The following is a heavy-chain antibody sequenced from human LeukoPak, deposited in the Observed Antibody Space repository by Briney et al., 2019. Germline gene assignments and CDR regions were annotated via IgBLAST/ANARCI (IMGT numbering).Heavy chain of an antibody. D-gene: IGHD3-3*01. V-gene: IGHV4-39*07. CDR3: ATYERLLYTRKYYFDY. Sequence: SETLSLTCTVSGGSISSSSYYWGWIRQPPGKGLEWIGSIYYSGSTYYNPSLKSRVTISVDTSKNQFSLKLSSVTAADTAVYYCATYERLLYTRKYYFDYWGQGTLVTVSS. CDR2: IYYSGST. CDR1: GGSISSSSYY. J-gene: IGHJ4*02.